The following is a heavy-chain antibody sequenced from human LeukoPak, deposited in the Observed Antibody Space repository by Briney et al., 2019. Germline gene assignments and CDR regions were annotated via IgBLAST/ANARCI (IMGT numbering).Heavy chain of an antibody. J-gene: IGHJ4*02. CDR2: ISGSGGST. CDR1: GFTFSSYA. CDR3: AKDLGSGSYCAAFDY. Sequence: GGSLRLSCAASGFTFSSYAMSWVRQAPGKGLEWVSAISGSGGSTYYADSVKGRFTISRDNSKNTLYLQMNSLRAEDTAVYYCAKDLGSGSYCAAFDYWGQGTQVTVSS. V-gene: IGHV3-23*01. D-gene: IGHD3-10*01.